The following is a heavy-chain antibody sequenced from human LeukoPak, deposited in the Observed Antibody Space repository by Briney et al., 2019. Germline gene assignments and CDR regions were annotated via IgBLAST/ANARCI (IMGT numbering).Heavy chain of an antibody. D-gene: IGHD3-10*01. CDR2: INHSGST. V-gene: IGHV4-34*01. CDR1: GGSFSGYY. Sequence: PSETLSLTCAVYGGSFSGYYWSWIRQPPGKGLEWIGEINHSGSTNYNPSLKSRVTISVDTSKNQFSLKLSSVTAADTAVYYCARGYFGIYYYGSGSYYNPYYYYYMDVWGKGTTVTVSS. J-gene: IGHJ6*03. CDR3: ARGYFGIYYYGSGSYYNPYYYYYMDV.